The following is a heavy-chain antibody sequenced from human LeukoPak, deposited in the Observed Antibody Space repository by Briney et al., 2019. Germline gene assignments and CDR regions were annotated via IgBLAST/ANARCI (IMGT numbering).Heavy chain of an antibody. CDR3: ARDSNHRPFDY. CDR1: GGTFSSYT. CDR2: IIPILGIA. D-gene: IGHD4-11*01. J-gene: IGHJ4*02. V-gene: IGHV1-69*04. Sequence: GASVKVSCKASGGTFSSYTISWVRQAPGQGHEWMGRIIPILGIANYAQKFQGRVTITADKSTSTAYMELSSLRSEDTAVYYCARDSNHRPFDYWGQGTLVTVSS.